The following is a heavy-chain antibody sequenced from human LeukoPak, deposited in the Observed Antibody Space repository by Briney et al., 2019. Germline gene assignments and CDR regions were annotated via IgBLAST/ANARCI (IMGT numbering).Heavy chain of an antibody. J-gene: IGHJ3*02. CDR1: GGSFSGYY. V-gene: IGHV4-34*01. Sequence: PSETLSPTCAVQGGSFSGYYWSWIRQPPGKGLEWIGEINHSGSTNYNASLKSRVTISVDTSKNQFSLKLSSVTAADTAVYYCAREEDCSGGICYLGNAFDIWGQGTMVTVSS. CDR3: AREEDCSGGICYLGNAFDI. CDR2: INHSGST. D-gene: IGHD2-15*01.